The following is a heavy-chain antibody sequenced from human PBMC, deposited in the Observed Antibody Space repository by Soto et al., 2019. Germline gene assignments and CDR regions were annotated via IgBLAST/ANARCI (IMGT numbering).Heavy chain of an antibody. V-gene: IGHV3-23*01. D-gene: IGHD7-27*01. Sequence: EVQVLESGGDLVQPGGSLRLSCAASGFTFSNYAMTWVRQAPGKGLEWVSTISGGGDSIYYADSVKGRFTISRDNSKNTLYLQMNSLRADDWAVYYCSTGRQMGYWGQGTLVIVSS. CDR2: ISGGGDSI. CDR1: GFTFSNYA. CDR3: STGRQMGY. J-gene: IGHJ4*02.